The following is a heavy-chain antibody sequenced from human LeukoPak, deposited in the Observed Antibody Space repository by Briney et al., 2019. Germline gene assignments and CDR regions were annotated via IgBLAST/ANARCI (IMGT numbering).Heavy chain of an antibody. CDR2: INPNSGGT. V-gene: IGHV1-2*02. J-gene: IGHJ3*02. D-gene: IGHD2-15*01. CDR3: AKKPGYPIAFDI. CDR1: GYTFTGYY. Sequence: GASVKVSCKASGYTFTGYYMHWVRQAPGQGLEWMGWINPNSGGTNYAQKFQGRVTMTRDTSISTAYMELSRLRAEDTAVYYCAKKPGYPIAFDIWGQGTMVTVSS.